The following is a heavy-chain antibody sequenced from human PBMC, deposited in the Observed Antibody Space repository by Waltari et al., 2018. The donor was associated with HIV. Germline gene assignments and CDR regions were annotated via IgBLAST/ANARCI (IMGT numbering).Heavy chain of an antibody. V-gene: IGHV3-21*01. CDR1: GFTFSDYS. CDR2: ISSSGSFI. D-gene: IGHD6-13*01. CDR3: ARDSRGTSWSLNWFDP. J-gene: IGHJ5*02. Sequence: EVHLVDSGGGLVKPGGSLSRACAASGFTFSDYSMNWVRQSPGKGLEWVSSISSSGSFIYYADSVKGRFTISRDNAQNSMYLQMNNLRADDSAMYYCARDSRGTSWSLNWFDPWGQGTLVTVSS.